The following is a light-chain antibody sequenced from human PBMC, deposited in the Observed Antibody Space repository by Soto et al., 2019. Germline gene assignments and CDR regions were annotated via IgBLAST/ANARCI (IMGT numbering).Light chain of an antibody. Sequence: EIVMTQSPATLSVSPGERATLSCRASPSISSNLAWYQQKPGQAPRLLMFRTSSRATGFPARFSGSRSGTEFNLTISSLQSEDFGVYYCQQYNNWPRATFGEGTKVDIK. CDR1: PSISSN. CDR2: RTS. V-gene: IGKV3-15*01. CDR3: QQYNNWPRAT. J-gene: IGKJ4*01.